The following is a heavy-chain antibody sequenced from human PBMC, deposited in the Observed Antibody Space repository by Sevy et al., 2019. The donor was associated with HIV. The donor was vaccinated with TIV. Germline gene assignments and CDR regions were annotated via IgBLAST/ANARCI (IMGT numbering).Heavy chain of an antibody. D-gene: IGHD4-4*01. J-gene: IGHJ4*02. CDR3: AADWAGDDYNYFDS. CDR2: FIPIFGSA. CDR1: GGTFSSYA. V-gene: IGHV1-69*13. Sequence: ASVKVSCKASGGTFSSYAFNWVRQAPGQGLEWMGGFIPIFGSAHYAQKFQGRVTITADESASASYMELNSLRSEDTAVYYCAADWAGDDYNYFDSWGQGTLVTVSS.